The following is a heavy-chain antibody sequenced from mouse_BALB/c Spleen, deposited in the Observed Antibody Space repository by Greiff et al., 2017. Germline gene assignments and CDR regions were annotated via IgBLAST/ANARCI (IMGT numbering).Heavy chain of an antibody. V-gene: IGHV3-6*02. J-gene: IGHJ3*01. Sequence: EVKLMESGPGLVKPSQSLSLTCSVTGYSITSGYYWTWIRQFPGNKLEWMGYISYDGSNNYNPSLKNRISITRDTSKNQFFLKLNSVTTEDTATYYCARSSHATWLAYWGQGTLVTVSA. CDR2: ISYDGSN. D-gene: IGHD6-1*01. CDR3: ARSSHATWLAY. CDR1: GYSITSGYY.